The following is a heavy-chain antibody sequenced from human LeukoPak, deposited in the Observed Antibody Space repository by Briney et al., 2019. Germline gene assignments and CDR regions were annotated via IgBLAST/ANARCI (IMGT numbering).Heavy chain of an antibody. V-gene: IGHV4-4*07. J-gene: IGHJ4*02. Sequence: SETLSLTCTVSGGSISSYYWSWIRQPAGKGLEWIGRIYTSGSTNYNPSLKSRVTMSVDTSKNQFSLKLSSVTAADTAVYYCARSLRFLEWSVGYFDYRGQGTLVTVSS. D-gene: IGHD3-3*01. CDR2: IYTSGST. CDR3: ARSLRFLEWSVGYFDY. CDR1: GGSISSYY.